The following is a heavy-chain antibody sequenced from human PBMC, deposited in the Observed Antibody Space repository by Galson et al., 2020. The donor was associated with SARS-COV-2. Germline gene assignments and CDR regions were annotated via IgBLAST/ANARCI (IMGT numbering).Heavy chain of an antibody. CDR3: ASELGEGLDY. J-gene: IGHJ4*02. Sequence: VSCAASGFTFSSYAMHWVRQAPGKGLEWVAVISYDGSNKYYADSVKGRFTISRDNSKNTLYLQMNSLRAEDTAVYYCASELGEGLDYWGQGTLVTVSS. V-gene: IGHV3-30*04. CDR2: ISYDGSNK. CDR1: GFTFSSYA. D-gene: IGHD3-16*01.